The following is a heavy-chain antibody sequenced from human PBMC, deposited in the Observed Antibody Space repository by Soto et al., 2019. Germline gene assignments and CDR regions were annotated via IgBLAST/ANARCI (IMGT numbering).Heavy chain of an antibody. J-gene: IGHJ4*02. V-gene: IGHV3-21*01. CDR2: ISSSSSYI. CDR3: ARDKYYDSSGYYRY. CDR1: GFTFSSYS. Sequence: GESLKISCAASGFTFSSYSMNWVRQAPGKGLEWVSSISSSSSYIYYADSVKGRFTISRDNAKNSLYLQMNSLRAEDTAVYYCARDKYYDSSGYYRYWGQGTLVTVSS. D-gene: IGHD3-22*01.